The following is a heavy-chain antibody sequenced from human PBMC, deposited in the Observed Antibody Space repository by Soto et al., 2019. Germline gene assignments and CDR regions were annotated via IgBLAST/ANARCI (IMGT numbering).Heavy chain of an antibody. Sequence: SVKVSCKASGGTFSSYAISWVRQAPGQGLEWMGGIIPIFGTANYAQKFQGRVTITADESTSTAYMELSSLRSEDTAVYYCARDIAAAGTSYGMDVWGQGTTVTVSS. CDR1: GGTFSSYA. D-gene: IGHD6-13*01. CDR2: IIPIFGTA. V-gene: IGHV1-69*13. J-gene: IGHJ6*02. CDR3: ARDIAAAGTSYGMDV.